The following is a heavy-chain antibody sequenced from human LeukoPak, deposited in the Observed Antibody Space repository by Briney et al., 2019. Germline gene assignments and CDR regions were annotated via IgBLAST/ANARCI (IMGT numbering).Heavy chain of an antibody. Sequence: GGSLRLSCVVSGFTFSSYDMTWVRQAPGKGLEWVSGITGSGDTTYYADSVKGRFIISRDNSKNTLWLQMNSLRAEDTAIYYCAKEHSSDYRNYGSIDYWGQGTVVTVSS. V-gene: IGHV3-23*01. D-gene: IGHD4-11*01. CDR1: GFTFSSYD. CDR2: ITGSGDTT. CDR3: AKEHSSDYRNYGSIDY. J-gene: IGHJ4*02.